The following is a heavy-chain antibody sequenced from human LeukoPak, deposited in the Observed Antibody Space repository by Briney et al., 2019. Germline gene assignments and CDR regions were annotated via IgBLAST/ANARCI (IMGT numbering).Heavy chain of an antibody. CDR1: GYTFTSYG. J-gene: IGHJ5*02. CDR3: ARVRCSSTSCLNWFDP. CDR2: ISAYNGNT. D-gene: IGHD2-2*01. V-gene: IGHV1-18*01. Sequence: ASVKVSCKASGYTFTSYGISWVRQAPGQGLEWMGWISAYNGNTNYAQKLQGRVTMTTDTSTSTAYMELRSLRSDDTAVYYCARVRCSSTSCLNWFDPWGQGTLVTVSS.